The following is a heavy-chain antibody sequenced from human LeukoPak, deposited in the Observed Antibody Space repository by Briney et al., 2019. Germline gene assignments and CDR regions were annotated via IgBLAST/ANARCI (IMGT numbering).Heavy chain of an antibody. D-gene: IGHD3-9*01. Sequence: GGSLRLSCTASGFTFGDYTLSWVRQAPGKGLEWVGFIRSKADGGTTEYAASVKGRFTISRDDSKSIAYLQMNSLKTEDTAVYYCTRDEILTGTADYWGQGTLVTVSS. CDR1: GFTFGDYT. CDR3: TRDEILTGTADY. J-gene: IGHJ4*02. V-gene: IGHV3-49*04. CDR2: IRSKADGGTT.